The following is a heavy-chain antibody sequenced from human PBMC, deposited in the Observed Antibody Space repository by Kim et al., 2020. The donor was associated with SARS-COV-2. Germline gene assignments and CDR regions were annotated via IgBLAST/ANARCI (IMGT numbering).Heavy chain of an antibody. Sequence: GGSLRLSCAASGFTFSSYAMHWVRQAPGKGLEWVAVIWYDGSNKNYADSVKGRFTISRDNSKNTLYLQMNSLRAEDTAVYYCAKETRGYYQYWYFDLWGRGTLVTVSS. CDR2: IWYDGSNK. V-gene: IGHV3-33*06. D-gene: IGHD3-3*01. J-gene: IGHJ2*01. CDR3: AKETRGYYQYWYFDL. CDR1: GFTFSSYA.